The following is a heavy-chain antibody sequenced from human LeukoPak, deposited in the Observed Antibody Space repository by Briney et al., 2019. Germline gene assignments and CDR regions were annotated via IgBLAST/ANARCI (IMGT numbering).Heavy chain of an antibody. CDR1: GFTFSSYG. Sequence: PGRSLRLSCAASGFTFSSYGMHWVRQAPGKGLVWVSHINSDGSRSNYADSVKGRFTISRDNAKNTLYLQVNSLRAEDTAVYFCARDTSGTTALMDYWGQGTLVTVSS. J-gene: IGHJ4*02. CDR3: ARDTSGTTALMDY. CDR2: INSDGSRS. V-gene: IGHV3-74*01. D-gene: IGHD1-7*01.